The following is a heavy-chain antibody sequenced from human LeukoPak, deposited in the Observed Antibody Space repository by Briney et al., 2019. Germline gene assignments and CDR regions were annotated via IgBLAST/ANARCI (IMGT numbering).Heavy chain of an antibody. J-gene: IGHJ6*02. CDR1: GFTFSSYA. V-gene: IGHV3-30*04. Sequence: PGGSLRLSCAASGFTFSSYAMHWVRQAPGKGLEWVAVISYDGSNKYYADSVKGRFTISRDNSKNTLYLQMNSLRAEDTAVYNCASALLYYYYGMDVWGQGTTVTVSS. CDR2: ISYDGSNK. CDR3: ASALLYYYYGMDV.